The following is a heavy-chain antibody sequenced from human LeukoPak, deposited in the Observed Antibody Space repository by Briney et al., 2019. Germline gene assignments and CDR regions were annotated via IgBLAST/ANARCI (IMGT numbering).Heavy chain of an antibody. CDR2: ISAYNGDT. J-gene: IGHJ6*03. D-gene: IGHD4-17*01. Sequence: ASVKVSCKASGYTFTSYGISWVRQAPGQGLEWMGWISAYNGDTHYAQKFQGRVTMTTETSTSTAYMELRSLRSDDTAVYYCARRGGKNYGDYVVYDKYMDVWGTGTTVTVPS. V-gene: IGHV1-18*01. CDR3: ARRGGKNYGDYVVYDKYMDV. CDR1: GYTFTSYG.